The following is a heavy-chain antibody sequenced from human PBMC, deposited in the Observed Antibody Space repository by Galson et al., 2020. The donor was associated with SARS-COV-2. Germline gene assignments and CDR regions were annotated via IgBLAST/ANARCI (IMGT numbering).Heavy chain of an antibody. CDR1: GYSFNDYW. D-gene: IGHD6-19*01. CDR3: ARHGASSGWYEGIDY. V-gene: IGHV5-51*01. Sequence: GESLKISCKGSGYSFNDYWIGWVRQMPGKGLQWMGVIYPGDPYTKYSPSFQGQVTVSADKSISTAYLQWSSLKASDTGMYYCARHGASSGWYEGIDYWGQGTLVTVSS. J-gene: IGHJ4*02. CDR2: IYPGDPYT.